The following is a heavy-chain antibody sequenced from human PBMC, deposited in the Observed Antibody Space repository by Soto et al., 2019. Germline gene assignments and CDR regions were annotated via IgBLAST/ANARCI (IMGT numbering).Heavy chain of an antibody. J-gene: IGHJ4*02. Sequence: SVKVSCKASGCTFSSYAISWVRQAPGQGLEWMGGIIPIFGTANYAQKFQGRVTITADESTSTAYMELSSLRSEDTAVYYCARGPDDSSGYYSLGYWGQGTLVTVSS. CDR2: IIPIFGTA. D-gene: IGHD3-22*01. V-gene: IGHV1-69*13. CDR1: GCTFSSYA. CDR3: ARGPDDSSGYYSLGY.